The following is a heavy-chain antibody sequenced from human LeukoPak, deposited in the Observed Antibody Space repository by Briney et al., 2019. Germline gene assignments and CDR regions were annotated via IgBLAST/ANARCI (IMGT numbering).Heavy chain of an antibody. CDR2: IEKGGREK. J-gene: IGHJ5*02. D-gene: IGHD3-16*01. V-gene: IGHV3-7*01. CDR3: VRDGGTDWYDP. CDR1: GFTISHYW. Sequence: TGGSLRLSCVASGFTISHYWMTWVRQAPGKGLEWVANIEKGGREKTYVDSVKGRFAISRDNAKNSIFLQMNSLGVEDMATYYCVRDGGTDWYDPWGQGTLVSVSS.